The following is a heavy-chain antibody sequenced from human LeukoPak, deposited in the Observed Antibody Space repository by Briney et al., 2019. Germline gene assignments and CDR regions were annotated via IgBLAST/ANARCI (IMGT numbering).Heavy chain of an antibody. V-gene: IGHV4-59*01. CDR2: IYYSGST. J-gene: IGHJ4*02. D-gene: IGHD3-22*01. Sequence: SETLSLTCTVSRGSISSYYWSWIRQPPGKGLGWIGYIYYSGSTTYNPSLKSRVTISVDTSKNQFSLKLSSVTAADTAMYYCARVPYYYDNSGYSYYFDYWGQGTLVTVSS. CDR1: RGSISSYY. CDR3: ARVPYYYDNSGYSYYFDY.